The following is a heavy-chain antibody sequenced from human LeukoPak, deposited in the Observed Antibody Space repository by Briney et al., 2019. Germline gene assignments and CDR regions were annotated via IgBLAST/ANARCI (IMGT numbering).Heavy chain of an antibody. D-gene: IGHD6-19*01. CDR2: ISDSGGNT. V-gene: IGHV3-23*01. CDR3: AKQDIRSSAWYD. J-gene: IGHJ4*02. Sequence: GGPLRLSCAASGFTFSSYAMSWVRQASGQGLEWVSAISDSGGNTYYADSVKGRFTISRDNSKNTLYLQMNSLRAEDTAVYYCAKQDIRSSAWYDWGQGTLVTVSS. CDR1: GFTFSSYA.